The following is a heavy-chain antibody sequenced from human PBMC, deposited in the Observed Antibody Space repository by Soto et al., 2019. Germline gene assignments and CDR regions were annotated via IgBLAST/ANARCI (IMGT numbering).Heavy chain of an antibody. Sequence: VQLVESGGGLVKPGGSLRLSCEGSGFMFSSYNMNWVRQAPGRGLEWVSFISSSSAYKYYEDAVKGRFTISRDNDKNSVCLQMNSLRAEDAGLYYCARSAGYCTDTSCEKGWFDSWGQGTWVTVSS. J-gene: IGHJ5*01. CDR2: ISSSSAYK. CDR1: GFMFSSYN. V-gene: IGHV3-21*01. D-gene: IGHD2-8*02. CDR3: ARSAGYCTDTSCEKGWFDS.